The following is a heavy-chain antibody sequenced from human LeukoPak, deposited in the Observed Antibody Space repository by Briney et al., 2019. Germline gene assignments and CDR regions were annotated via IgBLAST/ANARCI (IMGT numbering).Heavy chain of an antibody. Sequence: PGRSLRLSCAASGFTFDDYAMHWVRQAPGKGLEWVSGISWNSGSIGYADSVKGRFTISRDNAKNSLYLQMNSLRAEDTALYYCAKVGAVLRFLEWLFEYDWYFDLWGRGTLVTVSS. D-gene: IGHD3-3*01. CDR2: ISWNSGSI. CDR1: GFTFDDYA. CDR3: AKVGAVLRFLEWLFEYDWYFDL. J-gene: IGHJ2*01. V-gene: IGHV3-9*01.